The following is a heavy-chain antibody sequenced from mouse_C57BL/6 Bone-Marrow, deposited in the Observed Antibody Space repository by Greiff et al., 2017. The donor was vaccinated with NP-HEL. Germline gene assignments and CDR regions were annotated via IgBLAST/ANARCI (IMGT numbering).Heavy chain of an antibody. D-gene: IGHD2-4*01. J-gene: IGHJ4*01. CDR3: ARRRGYDYQGGAMDY. Sequence: QVQLQQPGAELVRPGSSVKLSCKASGYTFTSYWMHWVKQRPIQGLEWIGNIDPSDSETHYNQKFKDKATLTVDKSSSTAYMQLSSLTSEDSAVYYCARRRGYDYQGGAMDYWGQGTSVTVSS. CDR2: IDPSDSET. CDR1: GYTFTSYW. V-gene: IGHV1-52*01.